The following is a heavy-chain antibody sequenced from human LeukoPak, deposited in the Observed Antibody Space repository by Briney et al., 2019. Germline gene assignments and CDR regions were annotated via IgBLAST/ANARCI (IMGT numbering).Heavy chain of an antibody. V-gene: IGHV5-10-1*01. D-gene: IGHD4-17*01. J-gene: IGHJ3*02. Sequence: AESLKISCNASGNIISSYWVRRVRQKPGEELEGMATIDLSDSYTSYCPSLKDHLTISADKSIDTAYLQWSSLQASDTAMYYCAGSTVFNGAFDIWGQGAIVTVSS. CDR1: GNIISSYW. CDR3: AGSTVFNGAFDI. CDR2: IDLSDSYT.